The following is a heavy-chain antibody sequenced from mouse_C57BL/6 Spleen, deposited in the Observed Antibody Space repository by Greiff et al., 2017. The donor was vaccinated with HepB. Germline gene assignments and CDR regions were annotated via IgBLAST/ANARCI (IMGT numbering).Heavy chain of an antibody. CDR1: GYSFTGYY. CDR2: IYPYNGVS. J-gene: IGHJ4*01. Sequence: EVKLMESGPELVKPGASVKISCKASGYSFTGYYMHWVKQSHGNILDWIGYIYPYNGVSSYNQKFKGKATLTVDKSSSTAYMELRSLTSEDSAVYYCARGDTTVVAPSYAMDYWGQGTSVTVSS. CDR3: ARGDTTVVAPSYAMDY. V-gene: IGHV1-31*01. D-gene: IGHD1-1*01.